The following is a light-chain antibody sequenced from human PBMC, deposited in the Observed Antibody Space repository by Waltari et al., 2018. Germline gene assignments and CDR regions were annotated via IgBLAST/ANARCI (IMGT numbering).Light chain of an antibody. CDR1: SGHRGHV. J-gene: IGLJ3*02. CDR3: ETGGHGTWV. V-gene: IGLV4-69*01. CDR2: VNSDGSH. Sequence: QLVVTQSPSVSAALGASVKLTCTLSSGHRGHVIAWLQQPPEKGPRYLMKVNSDGSHSKGDEIPDRFSGSSSGAERYLTISNVQSEDEADYYCETGGHGTWVFGGGTRLTVL.